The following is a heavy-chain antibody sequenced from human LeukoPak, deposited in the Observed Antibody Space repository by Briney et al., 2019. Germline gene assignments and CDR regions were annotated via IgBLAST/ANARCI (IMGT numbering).Heavy chain of an antibody. D-gene: IGHD5-24*01. CDR1: GGSISTYY. CDR2: IYTSGST. Sequence: SETLSLTCTVSGGSISTYYWSWIRQPPGKGLEWIGYIYTSGSTNYNPSLKSRVTISVDTSKNQFSLKLSSVTAADTAVYYCVRHRHGYNYHYAFDIWGQGTMVTVSS. V-gene: IGHV4-4*09. CDR3: VRHRHGYNYHYAFDI. J-gene: IGHJ3*02.